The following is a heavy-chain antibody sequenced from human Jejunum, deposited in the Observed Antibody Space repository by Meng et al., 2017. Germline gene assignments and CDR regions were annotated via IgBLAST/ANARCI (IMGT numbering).Heavy chain of an antibody. CDR2: ISNYNNYP. D-gene: IGHD1-1*01. Sequence: QVQLVQSGAEVKNPGASVTVSCKVSGYNYRTYGFSWVRQAPGQGLEWMGWISNYNNYPNYADKFQGRLTLTTDRSTNTAYMELRSLRSDDTAVYYCARDAGSFLDYYFDSWGQGTLVTVSS. CDR1: GYNYRTYG. CDR3: ARDAGSFLDYYFDS. V-gene: IGHV1-18*01. J-gene: IGHJ4*02.